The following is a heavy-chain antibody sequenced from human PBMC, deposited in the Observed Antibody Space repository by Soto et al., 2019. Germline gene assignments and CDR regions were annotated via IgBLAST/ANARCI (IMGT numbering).Heavy chain of an antibody. J-gene: IGHJ4*02. CDR1: GYSISSGYY. V-gene: IGHV4-30-4*01. Sequence: SETLSLTCAVSGYSISSGYYWSWIRQPPGKGLEWIGYIYYSGSTYYNPSLKSRVTISVDTSKNQFSLKLSSVTAADTAVYYCARDSLSYGIIWGQGTLVTVSS. CDR2: IYYSGST. D-gene: IGHD5-18*01. CDR3: ARDSLSYGII.